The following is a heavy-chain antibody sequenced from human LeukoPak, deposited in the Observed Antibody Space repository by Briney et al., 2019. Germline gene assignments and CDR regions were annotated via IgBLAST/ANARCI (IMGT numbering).Heavy chain of an antibody. Sequence: GGSLRLSCEASGFTFNTYSMNWARQAPGKGLEWVSSISSSSSYIYYADSVKGRFTISRDNARNSLYLQMNSLRAEDTAVYYCARVGYYGSGSYSPLDYWGQGTLVTVSS. CDR3: ARVGYYGSGSYSPLDY. D-gene: IGHD3-10*01. V-gene: IGHV3-21*04. J-gene: IGHJ4*02. CDR1: GFTFNTYS. CDR2: ISSSSSYI.